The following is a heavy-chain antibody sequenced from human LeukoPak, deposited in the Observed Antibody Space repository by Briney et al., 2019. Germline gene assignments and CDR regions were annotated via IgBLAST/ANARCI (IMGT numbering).Heavy chain of an antibody. J-gene: IGHJ4*02. V-gene: IGHV1-46*01. CDR2: INPSGGST. CDR3: ARDFYDFWSGYYTLDY. CDR1: GYTFTSYY. Sequence: GASVTVSCKASGYTFTSYYMHWVRQAPGQGLEWMGLINPSGGSTSYAQKFQGRVTMTRDTSTSTVYMELSSLRSEDTAVYYCARDFYDFWSGYYTLDYWGQGTLVTVSS. D-gene: IGHD3-3*01.